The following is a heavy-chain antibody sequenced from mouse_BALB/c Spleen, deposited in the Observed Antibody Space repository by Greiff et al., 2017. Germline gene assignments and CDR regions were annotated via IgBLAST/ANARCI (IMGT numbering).Heavy chain of an antibody. D-gene: IGHD2-13*01. J-gene: IGHJ2*01. Sequence: EVHLVESGGGLVKLGGSLKLSCAASGFTFSSYYMSWVRQTPEKRLELVAAINSNGGSTYYPDTVKGRFTISRDNAKNTLYLQMSSLKSEDTALYYCARGDYYFDYWGQGTTLTVSS. V-gene: IGHV5-6-2*01. CDR2: INSNGGST. CDR1: GFTFSSYY. CDR3: ARGDYYFDY.